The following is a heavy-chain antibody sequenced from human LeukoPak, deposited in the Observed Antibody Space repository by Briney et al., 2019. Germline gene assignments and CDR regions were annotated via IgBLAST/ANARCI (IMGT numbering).Heavy chain of an antibody. D-gene: IGHD1-26*01. CDR2: INPNSGGP. CDR1: GFTFTDYY. J-gene: IGHJ4*02. V-gene: IGHV1-2*02. Sequence: ASVKVSCKASGFTFTDYYLHWVRQAPGQGLEWMGWINPNSGGPNYAQKLQGRVTMTTDTSTSTAYMELRSLRSDDTAVYYCARDKWDDDRDGGITFDYWGQGTLVTVSS. CDR3: ARDKWDDDRDGGITFDY.